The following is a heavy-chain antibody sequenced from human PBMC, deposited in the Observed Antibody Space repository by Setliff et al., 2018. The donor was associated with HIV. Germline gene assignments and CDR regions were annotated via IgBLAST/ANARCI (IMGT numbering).Heavy chain of an antibody. D-gene: IGHD6-13*01. CDR3: ARESPSSSWFYFDF. V-gene: IGHV4-34*01. Sequence: SETLSLTCAVYGGSFSDYYWTWIRQTPGKGLEWIGEINHRGSTNYNPSLKSRVTVSVDTSKNQFSLKLGSVTAADTAVYYCARESPSSSWFYFDFWGQGTLVTVSS. CDR2: INHRGST. J-gene: IGHJ4*02. CDR1: GGSFSDYY.